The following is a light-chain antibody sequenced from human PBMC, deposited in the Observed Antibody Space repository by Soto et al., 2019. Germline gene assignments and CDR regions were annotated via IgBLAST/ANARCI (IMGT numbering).Light chain of an antibody. J-gene: IGKJ1*01. CDR1: QSISSW. CDR3: QQYNSYPT. CDR2: KAS. Sequence: DIQMTQSPSTLSASVGDRVTLTCRASQSISSWLAWYQQKPGKAPKLLIFKASSLERGVPSRFSGSGSGTEFTLTISNMQPDDVATYYCQQYNSYPTFGQGTKVDIK. V-gene: IGKV1-5*03.